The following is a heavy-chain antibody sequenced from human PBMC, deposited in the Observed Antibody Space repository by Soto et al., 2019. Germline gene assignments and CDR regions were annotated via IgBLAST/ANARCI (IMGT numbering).Heavy chain of an antibody. D-gene: IGHD3-3*01. J-gene: IGHJ4*02. CDR2: ISGSGGST. V-gene: IGHV3-23*01. CDR3: AKDSNFWSGYYVAY. Sequence: HPGGSLRLSCAASGFTFSSYAMSWVRQAPGKGLEWVSAISGSGGSTYYADSVKGRFTISRDNSKNTLYLQMNSLRAEDTAVYYCAKDSNFWSGYYVAYWGQGTLVTVSS. CDR1: GFTFSSYA.